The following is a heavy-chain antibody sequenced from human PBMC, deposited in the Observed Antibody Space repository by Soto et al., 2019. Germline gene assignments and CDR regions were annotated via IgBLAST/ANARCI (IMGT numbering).Heavy chain of an antibody. CDR2: INHSGST. CDR3: ARGRRITMIVVVINQSFDY. D-gene: IGHD3-22*01. Sequence: SETLSLTCAVYGGSFSGYYWSWIRQPPGKGLEWIGEINHSGSTNYNPSLKSRATISVDTSKNQFSLKLSSVTAADTAVYYCARGRRITMIVVVINQSFDYWGQGTLVTVSS. V-gene: IGHV4-34*01. J-gene: IGHJ4*02. CDR1: GGSFSGYY.